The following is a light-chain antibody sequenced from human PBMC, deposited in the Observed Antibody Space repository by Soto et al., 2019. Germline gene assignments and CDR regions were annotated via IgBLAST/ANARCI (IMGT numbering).Light chain of an antibody. V-gene: IGKV3-15*01. J-gene: IGKJ4*01. CDR1: QSISTN. Sequence: EIVMTQSPATLSVSPGERATLSCRASQSISTNLAWYQQKPGQALTLLIYGASTRATGIPARFSGSGSGTEFTLTINRLQCEDFAVYYCQQYSNWVITFRGGTKVEI. CDR2: GAS. CDR3: QQYSNWVIT.